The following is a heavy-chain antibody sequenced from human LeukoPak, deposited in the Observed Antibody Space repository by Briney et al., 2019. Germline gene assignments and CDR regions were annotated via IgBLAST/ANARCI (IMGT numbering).Heavy chain of an antibody. CDR2: ISYDGSFQ. V-gene: IGHV3-30*04. CDR1: GSNFVNYA. J-gene: IGHJ4*02. D-gene: IGHD3-3*01. Sequence: GGSLRLSCAASGSNFVNYAMQWVRQAPGKGLDWVALISYDGSFQSYADSVKGRFTISRDSSTNTVSLQMNSLRDEDTAMYYCAREIRGYYAAYWGQGILVTVSS. CDR3: AREIRGYYAAY.